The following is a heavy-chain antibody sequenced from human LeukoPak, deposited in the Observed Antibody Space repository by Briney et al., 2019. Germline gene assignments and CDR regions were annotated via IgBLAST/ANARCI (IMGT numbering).Heavy chain of an antibody. Sequence: SETLSLTCAVYGGSFSGYYWSWIRQPPGKGLEWIGEINHSGSTNYNPSLKSRVTISVDTSKNQFSLKLCSVTAADTAVYYCARGGPGTHVDIVATITVVRSSWFDPWGQGTLVTVSS. J-gene: IGHJ5*02. D-gene: IGHD5-12*01. CDR3: ARGGPGTHVDIVATITVVRSSWFDP. V-gene: IGHV4-34*01. CDR1: GGSFSGYY. CDR2: INHSGST.